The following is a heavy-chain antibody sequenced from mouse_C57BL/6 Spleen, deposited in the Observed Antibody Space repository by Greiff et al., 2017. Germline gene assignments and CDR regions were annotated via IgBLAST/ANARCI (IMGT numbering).Heavy chain of an antibody. CDR2: IYPGSGST. CDR1: GYTFTSYW. CDR3: ARVDGYFLYAMDY. Sequence: VQLQQSGAELVKPGASVKMSCKASGYTFTSYWITWVKQRPGQGLEWIGDIYPGSGSTNYNEKFKSKATLTVDTSSSTAYMQLSSLTSEDSAVYYCARVDGYFLYAMDYWGQGTSVTVSS. D-gene: IGHD2-3*01. J-gene: IGHJ4*01. V-gene: IGHV1-55*01.